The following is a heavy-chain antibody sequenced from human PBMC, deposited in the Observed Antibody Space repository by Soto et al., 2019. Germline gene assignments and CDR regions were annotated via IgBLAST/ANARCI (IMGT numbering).Heavy chain of an antibody. CDR3: ASRIAVAGYFDY. CDR2: ISSSGEST. V-gene: IGHV3-64*01. Sequence: GGSLRLSCAAFGFTFSTYAMHWVRQAPGKGLEYVSAISSSGESTYYANSVKGRFKISRDNSKNTLYLQMGSLRAEDMALYYCASRIAVAGYFDYWGQGILVTVSS. J-gene: IGHJ4*02. D-gene: IGHD6-19*01. CDR1: GFTFSTYA.